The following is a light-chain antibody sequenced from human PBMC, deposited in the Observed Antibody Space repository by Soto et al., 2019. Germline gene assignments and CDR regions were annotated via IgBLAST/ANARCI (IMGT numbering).Light chain of an antibody. CDR3: QQYTNWPIT. CDR2: GVS. CDR1: QTVYNN. Sequence: VMTQSPATLSVSPGERATLFCRASQTVYNNYLALYQQKPGQAPRLLIYGVSARTTCVPARFSGSGSGTEYTLTITSLQSEDFAVYYCQQYTNWPITFGQGTRLEIK. J-gene: IGKJ5*01. V-gene: IGKV3-15*01.